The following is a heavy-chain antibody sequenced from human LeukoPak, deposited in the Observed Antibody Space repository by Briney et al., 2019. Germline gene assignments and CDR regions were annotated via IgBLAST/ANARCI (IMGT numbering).Heavy chain of an antibody. J-gene: IGHJ5*02. D-gene: IGHD3-9*01. CDR2: IYTSGST. CDR3: AREAYSVDWYGGNWFDP. V-gene: IGHV4-4*07. Sequence: PSETLSLTCTVSGGSISSYYWSWIRQPAGKGLEWIGRIYTSGSTNCSPSLKSRLTMSVDTSKNQFSLRLSSVTAADTAVYYCAREAYSVDWYGGNWFDPWGQGTLVTVSS. CDR1: GGSISSYY.